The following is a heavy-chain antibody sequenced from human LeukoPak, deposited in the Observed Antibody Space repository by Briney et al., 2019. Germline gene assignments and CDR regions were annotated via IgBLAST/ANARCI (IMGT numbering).Heavy chain of an antibody. Sequence: TGGSLRLSCTVSGFTFSSFTMNWVRQGPGKGLEWVASISNSGDYISYADSLKGRFTISRDNAKNSLFPQMSSLRAEDTAVYYCAREMYAGWYFAFDIWGQGTMVTVSS. V-gene: IGHV3-21*01. CDR1: GFTFSSFT. D-gene: IGHD6-19*01. CDR2: ISNSGDYI. CDR3: AREMYAGWYFAFDI. J-gene: IGHJ3*02.